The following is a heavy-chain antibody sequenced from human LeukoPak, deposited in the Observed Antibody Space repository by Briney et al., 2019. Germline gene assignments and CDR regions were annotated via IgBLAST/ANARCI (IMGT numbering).Heavy chain of an antibody. V-gene: IGHV3-21*01. Sequence: GGSLTLSCAASGFSFSNCSMNWVRQAPGKGLEWVSSISSSSTYIYYADSLEGRFTISRDNVRNSLYLQMNSLRAEDTAVYYCAGDYEGNLAFDIWGQGTMVTASS. CDR1: GFSFSNCS. CDR3: AGDYEGNLAFDI. CDR2: ISSSSTYI. D-gene: IGHD4-23*01. J-gene: IGHJ3*02.